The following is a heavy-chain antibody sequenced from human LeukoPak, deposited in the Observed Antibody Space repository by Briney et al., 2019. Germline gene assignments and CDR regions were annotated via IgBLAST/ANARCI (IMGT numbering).Heavy chain of an antibody. D-gene: IGHD3-22*01. CDR1: GGTFSSYA. Sequence: SVKASCKASGGTFSSYAISWVRQAPGQGLEWMGGIIPIFGTANYAQKFQGRVTITTDESTSTAYMELSSLRSEDTAVYYCARVYYDSSGYYYGGYFDYWGQGTLVTVSS. CDR2: IIPIFGTA. J-gene: IGHJ4*02. V-gene: IGHV1-69*05. CDR3: ARVYYDSSGYYYGGYFDY.